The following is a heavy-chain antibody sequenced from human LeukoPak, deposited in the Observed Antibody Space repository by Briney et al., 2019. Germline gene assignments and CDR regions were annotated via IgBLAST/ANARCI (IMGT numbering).Heavy chain of an antibody. J-gene: IGHJ4*02. CDR2: ITSSSTYI. CDR3: ARALPEVIDY. CDR1: GFTFSNYN. Sequence: GGSLTLSCAASGFTFSNYNMNWIRQAPGKGLEWVSSITSSSTYIYYVDSVKGRFTISRDNAKNSLYLQMNSLRAEDSAVYYCARALPEVIDYWGQGTLVSVSS. V-gene: IGHV3-21*01. D-gene: IGHD4-23*01.